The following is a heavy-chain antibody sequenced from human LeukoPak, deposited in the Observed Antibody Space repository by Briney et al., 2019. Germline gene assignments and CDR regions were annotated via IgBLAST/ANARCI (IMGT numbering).Heavy chain of an antibody. Sequence: GGSLRLSCAASGFTFSSYSMNWRRQAPGKGLESVSSISSSSSYIYYADSVKGRFTISRDNAKHSLYLQMNSLRAEDTAVYYCARAPYNWKDLPIDYWGQGTLVTVSS. D-gene: IGHD1-20*01. V-gene: IGHV3-21*01. CDR3: ARAPYNWKDLPIDY. CDR2: ISSSSSYI. CDR1: GFTFSSYS. J-gene: IGHJ4*02.